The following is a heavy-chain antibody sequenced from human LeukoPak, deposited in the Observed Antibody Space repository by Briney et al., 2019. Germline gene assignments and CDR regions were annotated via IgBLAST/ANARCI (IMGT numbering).Heavy chain of an antibody. CDR1: GGPFSGYY. Sequence: SETLSLTCAVYGGPFSGYYWSWIRQPPGKGLEWIGEINHSGSTNYNPSLKSRVTISVDTSKNQFSLKLSSVTAADTAVYYCARHRPSGAQISPFDYWGQGTLVTVSS. J-gene: IGHJ4*02. D-gene: IGHD6-6*01. CDR3: ARHRPSGAQISPFDY. CDR2: INHSGST. V-gene: IGHV4-34*01.